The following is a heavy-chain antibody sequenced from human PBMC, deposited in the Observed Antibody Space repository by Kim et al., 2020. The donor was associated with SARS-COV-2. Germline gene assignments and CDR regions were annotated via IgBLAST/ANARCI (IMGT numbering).Heavy chain of an antibody. D-gene: IGHD4-17*01. CDR1: GGSFSGYY. CDR3: ARMTTVVIHGYDY. V-gene: IGHV4-34*01. J-gene: IGHJ4*02. CDR2: INHSGST. Sequence: SETLSLTCAVYGGSFSGYYWSWIRQPPGKGLEWIGEINHSGSTNYNPSLKSRVTISVDTSKNQFSLKLSSVTAADTAVYYCARMTTVVIHGYDYWGQGTLGTVSS.